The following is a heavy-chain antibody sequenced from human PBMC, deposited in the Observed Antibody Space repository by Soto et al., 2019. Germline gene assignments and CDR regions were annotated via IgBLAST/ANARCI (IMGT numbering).Heavy chain of an antibody. CDR1: GFTFSSYN. Sequence: LRLSCAASGFTFSSYNMDWVRQAPGKGLEWVSSISSSSSYIYYADSVKGRFTISRDNAKNSLYLQMNSLRDEDTAVYYCARGPSSSPLNWFDHWGQGTLVTVSS. V-gene: IGHV3-21*01. CDR2: ISSSSSYI. D-gene: IGHD6-6*01. CDR3: ARGPSSSPLNWFDH. J-gene: IGHJ5*02.